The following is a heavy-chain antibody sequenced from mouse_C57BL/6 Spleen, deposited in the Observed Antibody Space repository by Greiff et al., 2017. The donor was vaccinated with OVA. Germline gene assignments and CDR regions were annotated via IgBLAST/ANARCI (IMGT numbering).Heavy chain of an antibody. CDR1: GYTFTGYW. V-gene: IGHV1-9*01. J-gene: IGHJ3*01. CDR2: ILPGSGST. D-gene: IGHD1-1*01. Sequence: VKLVESGAELMKPGASVKLSCKATGYTFTGYWIEWVKQRPGHGLEWIGEILPGSGSTNYNEKFKGKATFTADTSSNTAYMQLSSLTTEDSAIYYCASFITTVVDGAWFAYWGQGTLVTVSA. CDR3: ASFITTVVDGAWFAY.